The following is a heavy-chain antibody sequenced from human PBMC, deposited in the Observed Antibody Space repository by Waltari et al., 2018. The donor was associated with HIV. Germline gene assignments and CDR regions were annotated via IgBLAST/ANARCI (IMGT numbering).Heavy chain of an antibody. V-gene: IGHV4-4*07. CDR3: ARAMAAGPGTPGGVDL. D-gene: IGHD2-8*02. CDR2: IDHNGNA. J-gene: IGHJ5*02. CDR1: GGSIRHYF. Sequence: QVQLQESGPGLVKPSGTVSVSCVISGGSIRHYFWIWIRQSPGKGLEWIGHIDHNGNAKYNPSLKSRFSLSLEMGGSRFSLKIISATDADTAVYYCARAMAAGPGTPGGVDLWGQGTLVTVSS.